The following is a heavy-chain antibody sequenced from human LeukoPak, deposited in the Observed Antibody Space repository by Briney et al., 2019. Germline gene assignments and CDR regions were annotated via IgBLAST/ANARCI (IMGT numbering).Heavy chain of an antibody. Sequence: SGTLSLTCGVSGGSISSTNWWSWVRQPPGQGLEWIGEISLSGSTTYNPSLKSRVTMSVDTSKNQFSLKLSSVTAADTAVYYCARGSGWYFYWGQGTLVTVSS. CDR3: ARGSGWYFY. CDR1: GGSISSTNW. J-gene: IGHJ4*02. D-gene: IGHD6-19*01. V-gene: IGHV4-4*02. CDR2: ISLSGST.